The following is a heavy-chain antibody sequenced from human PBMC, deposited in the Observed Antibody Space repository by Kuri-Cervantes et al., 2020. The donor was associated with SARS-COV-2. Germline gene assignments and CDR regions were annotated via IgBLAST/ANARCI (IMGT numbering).Heavy chain of an antibody. CDR2: IYSGGST. D-gene: IGHD2-2*01. V-gene: IGHV3-53*01. Sequence: ESLKIPRAASGFTVRSNYMSLVRQAPGKGLEGVSDIYSGGSTYYADSVKGRFTISRDDSKSTLYLQMNSLRAEDTAVYYCARGPDCSSTSCSGDAFDIWGQGTMVTVSS. CDR3: ARGPDCSSTSCSGDAFDI. CDR1: GFTVRSNY. J-gene: IGHJ3*02.